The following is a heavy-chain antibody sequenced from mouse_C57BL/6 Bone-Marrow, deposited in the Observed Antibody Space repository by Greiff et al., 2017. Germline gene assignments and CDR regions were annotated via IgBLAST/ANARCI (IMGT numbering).Heavy chain of an antibody. V-gene: IGHV1-59*01. Sequence: QVQLQQPGAELVRPGTSVKLSCKASGYTFTSYWMHWVKQRPGQGLEWIGVIDPSDSYTNYNQKFKGKATLTVDTSSSTAYMQRSSLTSEDSAVYYCARDGYYAMDYWGQGTSVTVSS. CDR2: IDPSDSYT. CDR3: ARDGYYAMDY. J-gene: IGHJ4*01. CDR1: GYTFTSYW. D-gene: IGHD1-2*01.